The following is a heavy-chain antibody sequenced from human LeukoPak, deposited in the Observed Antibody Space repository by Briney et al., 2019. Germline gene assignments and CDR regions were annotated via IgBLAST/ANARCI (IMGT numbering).Heavy chain of an antibody. CDR3: ARRRYYDSTGYLD. CDR2: IYYSGRT. Sequence: PSETLSLTCTVSSDSISSSNYYWGRVRQPPGKGLEWIGDIYYSGRTYYNSSLKSRLTLSVDTSRNQFSLKLSSVSASDTAAYYCARRRYYDSTGYLDWGQGTLVSVSP. J-gene: IGHJ1*01. D-gene: IGHD3-22*01. V-gene: IGHV4-39*01. CDR1: SDSISSSNYY.